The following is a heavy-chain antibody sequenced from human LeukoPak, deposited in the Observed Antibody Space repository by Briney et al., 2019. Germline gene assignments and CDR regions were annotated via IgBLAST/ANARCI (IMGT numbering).Heavy chain of an antibody. J-gene: IGHJ6*02. V-gene: IGHV1-69*04. CDR2: IIPILGIA. CDR1: GGTFSSYA. Sequence: GASVKVSCKASGGTFSSYAISWVRQAPGQGLEWMGRIIPILGIANYAQKFQGRVTITADKSTSTAYMELSSLRSDDTAVYYSARAFPVTTSSYYYYGMDVWGQGTTVTVSS. D-gene: IGHD4-17*01. CDR3: ARAFPVTTSSYYYYGMDV.